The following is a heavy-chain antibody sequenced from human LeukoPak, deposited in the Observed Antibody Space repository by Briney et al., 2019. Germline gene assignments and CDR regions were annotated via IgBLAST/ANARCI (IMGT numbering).Heavy chain of an antibody. CDR2: IKPDGSEK. D-gene: IGHD3-10*01. CDR3: AGSFGDVKNF. J-gene: IGHJ4*01. Sequence: GGSLRLSCAASGFTFSSYSMNWVRQAPGKGLEWVAHIKPDGSEKYYVDSVKGRFIISRDDARNSLSLQMNSLRAEDTAVYYCAGSFGDVKNFWGQGTLATVSS. CDR1: GFTFSSYS. V-gene: IGHV3-7*01.